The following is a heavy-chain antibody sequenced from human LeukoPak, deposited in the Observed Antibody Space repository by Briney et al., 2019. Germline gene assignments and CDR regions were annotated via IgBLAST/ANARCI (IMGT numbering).Heavy chain of an antibody. Sequence: GGSLRLSCAASGFTVSSNYMSWVRQAPGKGLEWVSVIYSGGSTYYADSVKGRFTISRDNSKNTLYLRMNSLRAEDTAVYYCARDLRGTRNWFDPWGQGTLVTVSS. D-gene: IGHD3-16*01. J-gene: IGHJ5*02. V-gene: IGHV3-66*02. CDR2: IYSGGST. CDR3: ARDLRGTRNWFDP. CDR1: GFTVSSNY.